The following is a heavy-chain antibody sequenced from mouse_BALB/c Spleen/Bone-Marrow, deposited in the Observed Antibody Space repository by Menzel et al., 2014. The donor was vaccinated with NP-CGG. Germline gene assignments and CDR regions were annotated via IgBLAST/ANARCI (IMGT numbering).Heavy chain of an antibody. Sequence: QVQLKQSGAELVRHGTSVKVSCKASGYAFTNYLIEWVKQRPGQGLEWIGVINPGSGGTNYNEKFKGKATLTADKSSSTAYMQLSSLTSDDSAVYFCARGDYRYDGFAYWGQGTLVTVSA. D-gene: IGHD2-14*01. CDR1: GYAFTNYL. V-gene: IGHV1-54*01. CDR2: INPGSGGT. CDR3: ARGDYRYDGFAY. J-gene: IGHJ3*01.